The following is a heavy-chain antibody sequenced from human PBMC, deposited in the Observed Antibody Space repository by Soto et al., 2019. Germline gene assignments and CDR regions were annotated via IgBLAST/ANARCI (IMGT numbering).Heavy chain of an antibody. J-gene: IGHJ6*02. D-gene: IGHD3-9*01. CDR1: GGSFSGYY. Sequence: SETLSLTCAVYGGSFSGYYWSWIRQPPGKGLEWIGEINHSGSTNYSPSLKSRVTISVDTSKNQFSLKLSSVTAADTAVYYCARLGAGAYYDILTGYYYYYGMDVWGQGTTVTVSS. V-gene: IGHV4-34*01. CDR3: ARLGAGAYYDILTGYYYYYGMDV. CDR2: INHSGST.